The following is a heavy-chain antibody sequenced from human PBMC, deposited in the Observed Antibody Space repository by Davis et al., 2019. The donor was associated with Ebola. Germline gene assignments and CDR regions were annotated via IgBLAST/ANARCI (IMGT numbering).Heavy chain of an antibody. CDR2: IRSKANSYAT. Sequence: GGSLRLSCAASGFTFSGSAMHWVRQASGKGLEWVGRIRSKANSYATAYAASVKGRFTISRDDSKNTAYLQMNSLKTEDTAVYYCTAGVSGGSKEDWGQGTLVTVSS. CDR3: TAGVSGGSKED. J-gene: IGHJ4*02. CDR1: GFTFSGSA. D-gene: IGHD2-15*01. V-gene: IGHV3-73*01.